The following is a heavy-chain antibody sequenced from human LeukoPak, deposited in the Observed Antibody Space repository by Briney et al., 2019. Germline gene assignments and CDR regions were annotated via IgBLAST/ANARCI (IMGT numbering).Heavy chain of an antibody. CDR3: ARGDSSGYYYDY. J-gene: IGHJ4*02. CDR1: GVSISSNNSY. CDR2: ISYSGST. D-gene: IGHD3-22*01. V-gene: IGHV4-39*07. Sequence: SETLSLTCTVSGVSISSNNSYWGWIRQPPGKGLEWIGSISYSGSTYNNPSLKSRVTISVHTSKNLFSLKLTSVTAADTALYYCARGDSSGYYYDYWGQGTLVTVSS.